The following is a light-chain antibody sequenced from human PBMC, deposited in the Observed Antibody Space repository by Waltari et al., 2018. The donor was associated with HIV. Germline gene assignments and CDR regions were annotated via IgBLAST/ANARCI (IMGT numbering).Light chain of an antibody. V-gene: IGLV1-40*01. Sequence: QSVLTQPPSVSGAPGQRVTISCTGSSSNIGAGYDVHWYQQLPGTAPKLLIYGNPNRPSGVPDRFSGSKSDTSASLAITGLQAEDEADYYCQSYDSSLSAWVFGGGTKLTVL. J-gene: IGLJ3*02. CDR3: QSYDSSLSAWV. CDR1: SSNIGAGYD. CDR2: GNP.